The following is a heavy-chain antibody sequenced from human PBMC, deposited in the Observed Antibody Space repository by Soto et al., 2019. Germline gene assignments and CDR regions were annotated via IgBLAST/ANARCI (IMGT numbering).Heavy chain of an antibody. J-gene: IGHJ5*02. CDR1: GFTVSSNY. CDR3: ARVAPSFYSSSSLGWFDP. CDR2: IYSGGST. Sequence: EVQLVESGGGLIQPGGSLRLSCAASGFTVSSNYMSWVRQAPGKGLEWVSVIYSGGSTYYADSVKGRFTIPRDNSKNTLYLQMNSLRAEDTAVYYCARVAPSFYSSSSLGWFDPWGQGTLVTVSS. D-gene: IGHD6-6*01. V-gene: IGHV3-53*01.